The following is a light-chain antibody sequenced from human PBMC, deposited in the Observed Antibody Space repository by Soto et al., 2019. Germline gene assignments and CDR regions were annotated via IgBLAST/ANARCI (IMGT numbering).Light chain of an antibody. CDR2: EVT. CDR3: CSYAASNTLI. J-gene: IGLJ2*01. V-gene: IGLV2-23*02. CDR1: SSNVGSYDL. Sequence: QSALTQPASVYGSPGQSITISCTGTSSNVGSYDLVSWYQQHPGKAPKLLIYEVTKRPSGVSNRCSGSKSGNTASLTISWLQAEDEADYACCSYAASNTLIFGGGTKLTVL.